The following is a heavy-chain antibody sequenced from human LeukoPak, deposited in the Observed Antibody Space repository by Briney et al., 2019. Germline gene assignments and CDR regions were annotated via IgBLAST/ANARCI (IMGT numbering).Heavy chain of an antibody. J-gene: IGHJ4*02. Sequence: SVKVSCKASGGTFSSYAISWVRQAPGQGLEWMGRIIPILGVANYAQKFQGRVTITADKSTSTAYMELSSLRSEDTAVYYCARENKDIVVVPAATYFDYWGQGTLVTVSS. D-gene: IGHD2-2*01. CDR1: GGTFSSYA. CDR3: ARENKDIVVVPAATYFDY. CDR2: IIPILGVA. V-gene: IGHV1-69*04.